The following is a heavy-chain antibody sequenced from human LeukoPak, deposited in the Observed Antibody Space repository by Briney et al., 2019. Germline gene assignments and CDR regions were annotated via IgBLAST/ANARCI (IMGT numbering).Heavy chain of an antibody. Sequence: GGSLRLSCAAPGFTVSSNYMTWVRQTPGKGLEWVSVIYSDGSTYYADSVKGRFTIPRDNSKNTLYLQMNRLTAEDTAVYYCARRFQPWGSFDYWGQGTLVTVSS. CDR2: IYSDGST. V-gene: IGHV3-66*01. D-gene: IGHD7-27*01. J-gene: IGHJ4*02. CDR1: GFTVSSNY. CDR3: ARRFQPWGSFDY.